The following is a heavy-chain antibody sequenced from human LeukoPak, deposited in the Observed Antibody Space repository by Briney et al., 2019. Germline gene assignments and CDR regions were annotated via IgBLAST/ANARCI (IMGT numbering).Heavy chain of an antibody. CDR2: IYYSGST. J-gene: IGHJ5*02. Sequence: SETLSLTCTVSGGSISSSSYYWGWIRQPPGKGLEWIESIYYSGSTYYNPSVKSRVTISVDTSKNQFSLKLGSVTAADTAVYYCASKAVAGTFSRFDPWGQGTLVTVSS. CDR1: GGSISSSSYY. D-gene: IGHD6-19*01. CDR3: ASKAVAGTFSRFDP. V-gene: IGHV4-39*01.